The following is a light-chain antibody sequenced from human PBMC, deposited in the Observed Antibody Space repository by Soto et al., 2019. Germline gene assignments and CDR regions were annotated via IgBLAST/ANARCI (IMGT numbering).Light chain of an antibody. J-gene: IGLJ3*02. Sequence: SVLTQPPSVSGAPGQRVTISCTGSSPNIGAGSDVHWYQQLPGAAPKLLIYANNNRPSGVPDRFSGSKSDTSASLAITGLQAEDEADYYCQSYDSSLSVSVFGGGTQLTVL. CDR2: ANN. CDR1: SPNIGAGSD. V-gene: IGLV1-40*01. CDR3: QSYDSSLSVSV.